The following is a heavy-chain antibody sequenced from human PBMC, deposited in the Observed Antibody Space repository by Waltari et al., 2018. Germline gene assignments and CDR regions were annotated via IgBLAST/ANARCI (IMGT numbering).Heavy chain of an antibody. CDR2: IRQDGNQK. CDR1: GFTFSTYW. D-gene: IGHD1-26*01. V-gene: IGHV3-7*01. J-gene: IGHJ3*02. CDR3: AREGKLLGAFDI. Sequence: EVQLVESGGTLVQPGGSLRLSCAASGFTFSTYWMNWVRRAPGKGLEGVADIRQDGNQKSYVDSVKGRFTISRDNAESSLYLQMNSLRAEDTAVYYCAREGKLLGAFDIWGQGTMVTVSS.